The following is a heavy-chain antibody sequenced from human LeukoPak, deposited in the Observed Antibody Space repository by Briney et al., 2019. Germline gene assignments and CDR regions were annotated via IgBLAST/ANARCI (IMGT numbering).Heavy chain of an antibody. CDR3: ARGSTQYSSGWYGLDY. CDR1: GFTFSSYW. Sequence: RGSLRLSCAASGFTFSSYWIHWVRQAPGKGLVWVSRVNSDGSSTTYADSVKGRFTISRDNAKNTLYLQMNSLRAEDTAVYYCARGSTQYSSGWYGLDYWGQGTLVTVSS. V-gene: IGHV3-74*01. CDR2: VNSDGSST. D-gene: IGHD6-19*01. J-gene: IGHJ4*02.